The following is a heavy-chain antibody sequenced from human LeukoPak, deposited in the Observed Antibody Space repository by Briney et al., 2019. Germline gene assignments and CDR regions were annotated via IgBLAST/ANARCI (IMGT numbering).Heavy chain of an antibody. CDR2: ISSSSSYI. CDR1: GFTFSRFT. Sequence: PGGSLRLSCAASGFTFSRFTMNWVRQAPGKGLEWVSSISSSSSYIYYADSVKGRFTISRDNAKNSLYLQMNSLRAEDTAVYYCASSARLYSSSWYYFDYWGQGTLVTVSS. V-gene: IGHV3-21*01. J-gene: IGHJ4*02. D-gene: IGHD6-13*01. CDR3: ASSARLYSSSWYYFDY.